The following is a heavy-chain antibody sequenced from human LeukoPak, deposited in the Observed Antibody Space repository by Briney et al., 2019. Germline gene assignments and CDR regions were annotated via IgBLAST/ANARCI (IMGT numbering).Heavy chain of an antibody. CDR3: AMGARRLAIDY. CDR1: GCTFTSYY. V-gene: IGHV1-46*03. D-gene: IGHD1-26*01. J-gene: IGHJ4*02. CDR2: INPSGGST. Sequence: ASVKVSCKASGCTFTSYYMHWVRQAPGQGLEWMGIINPSGGSTSYAQKFQGRVTMTRDTSTSTVHMELSSLRSEDTAVYYCAMGARRLAIDYWGQGTLVTVSS.